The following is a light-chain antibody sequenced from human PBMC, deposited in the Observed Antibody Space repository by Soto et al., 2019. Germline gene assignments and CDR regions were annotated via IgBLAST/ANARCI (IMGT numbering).Light chain of an antibody. CDR3: QQYNSYST. CDR1: QTISSW. Sequence: DIQMTQSPSTLSASVRDRVTITFRASQTISSWLAWYQQKPGKAPKVLIYDASSLESGVPSRFSGSGSGTEFTLTISSLQPDDFATYYCQQYNSYSTFGQGTKVDIK. CDR2: DAS. V-gene: IGKV1-5*01. J-gene: IGKJ1*01.